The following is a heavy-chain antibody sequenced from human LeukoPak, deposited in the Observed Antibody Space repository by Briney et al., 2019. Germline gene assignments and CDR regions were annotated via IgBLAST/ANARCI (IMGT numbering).Heavy chain of an antibody. CDR1: GGSFSGYF. J-gene: IGHJ4*02. D-gene: IGHD1-26*01. Sequence: SETLSLTCAVYGGSFSGYFWSWIRQTPGKGLEWIGETDHSGTTNYNPSLKSRVIISPDTSKSQFSLKVNSVTAADTAVYYCARAYRASPLHNAIDSWGQGTLVTVSS. CDR2: TDHSGTT. V-gene: IGHV4-34*01. CDR3: ARAYRASPLHNAIDS.